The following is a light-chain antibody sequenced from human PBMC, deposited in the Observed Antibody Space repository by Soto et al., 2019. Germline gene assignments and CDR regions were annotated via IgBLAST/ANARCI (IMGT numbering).Light chain of an antibody. V-gene: IGKV1-5*03. J-gene: IGKJ1*01. CDR3: LQDYNYPRT. Sequence: DIQMTQSPSTLSASVGGRVTITCRASQSITSWLAWYQQKAGKAPKPLIYKASSLQSGVPSRFSGSASGTDFTLTISSLQPEDFATYYCLQDYNYPRTFGQGTKVDIK. CDR1: QSITSW. CDR2: KAS.